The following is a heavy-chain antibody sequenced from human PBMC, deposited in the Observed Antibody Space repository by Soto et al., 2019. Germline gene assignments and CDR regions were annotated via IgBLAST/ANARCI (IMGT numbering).Heavy chain of an antibody. CDR1: GGSINNHY. CDR2: VYYTGST. CDR3: ARANWYSEY. D-gene: IGHD7-27*01. J-gene: IGHJ4*02. V-gene: IGHV4-59*11. Sequence: QVHLQESGPGLVKPSETLSLTCSVSGGSINNHYWSWIRQPPGKGLEWIGYVYYTGSTNYNPSLKSPVTMSVHTSKNQFSLNLTSLTAADTAIYYCARANWYSEYWGQGTLVTVSS.